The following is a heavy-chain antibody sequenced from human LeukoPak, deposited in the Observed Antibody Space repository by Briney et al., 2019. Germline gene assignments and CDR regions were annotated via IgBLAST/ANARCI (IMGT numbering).Heavy chain of an antibody. CDR2: INPNSGGT. CDR3: AGNYYDSSGAFHI. D-gene: IGHD3-22*01. V-gene: IGHV1-2*02. J-gene: IGHJ3*02. CDR1: GYTFTGYY. Sequence: GASVMVSCKASGYTFTGYYMHWVRQAPGQELEWMGWINPNSGGTNYAQKFQGRVTMTRDASISTAYMELSRLRSDDTAVYYCAGNYYDSSGAFHIWGQGTMVTVSS.